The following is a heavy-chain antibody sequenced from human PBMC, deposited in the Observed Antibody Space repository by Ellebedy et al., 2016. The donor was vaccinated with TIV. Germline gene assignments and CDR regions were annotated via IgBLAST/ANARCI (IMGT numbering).Heavy chain of an antibody. V-gene: IGHV1-2*02. CDR1: GYTFTGYY. J-gene: IGHJ6*02. CDR3: ARDFIPWVAGKNYYGMDV. CDR2: INPNSGGT. Sequence: ASVKVSXXASGYTFTGYYMHWVRQAPGQGLEWMGWINPNSGGTNYAQKFQGRVTMTRDTSISTAYMELSRLRSDDTAVYYCARDFIPWVAGKNYYGMDVWGQGTTVTVSS. D-gene: IGHD6-19*01.